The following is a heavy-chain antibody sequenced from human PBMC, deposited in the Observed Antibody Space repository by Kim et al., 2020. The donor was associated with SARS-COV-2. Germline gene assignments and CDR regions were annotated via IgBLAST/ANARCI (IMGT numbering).Heavy chain of an antibody. CDR2: LSGNGIDT. D-gene: IGHD3-16*01. J-gene: IGHJ1*01. V-gene: IGHV3-23*01. Sequence: GGSLRLSCAASGFTFSDYAMAWVRQAPGKGLEWVSTLSGNGIDTYYADSVKGRFTISRDNSKSTLYLQVNSLKGEDAAVYYCAKLSPTYTSCCFALWGQG. CDR3: AKLSPTYTSCCFAL. CDR1: GFTFSDYA.